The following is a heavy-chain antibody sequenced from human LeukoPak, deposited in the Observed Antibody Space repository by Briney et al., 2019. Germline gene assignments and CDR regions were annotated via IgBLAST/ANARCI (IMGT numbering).Heavy chain of an antibody. J-gene: IGHJ4*02. CDR3: ARHPYSNFVLDY. D-gene: IGHD4-11*01. Sequence: SETLSLTCTVSGGSISNYYWSWIRQPPGRGLEWIGYFYFRGDTKYNPSLKSRVTISVDTSKNQFSLKMSSVTAADTAVYYCARHPYSNFVLDYWGQGTQVIVSS. CDR2: FYFRGDT. V-gene: IGHV4-59*08. CDR1: GGSISNYY.